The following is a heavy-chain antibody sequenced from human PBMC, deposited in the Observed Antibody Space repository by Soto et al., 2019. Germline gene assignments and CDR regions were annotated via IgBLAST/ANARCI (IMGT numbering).Heavy chain of an antibody. D-gene: IGHD3-10*01. CDR3: ARDQVTMVRGVITGMDV. Sequence: QVQLQESGPGLVKPSQTLSLTCTVSGGSISSGDYYWSWIRQPPGKGLEWIGYIYYSGSTYYNPSIQSRVTISVDTSKNQFSLKLSSVTAADTAVYYCARDQVTMVRGVITGMDVWGQGTTVTVSS. CDR2: IYYSGST. V-gene: IGHV4-30-4*01. CDR1: GGSISSGDYY. J-gene: IGHJ6*02.